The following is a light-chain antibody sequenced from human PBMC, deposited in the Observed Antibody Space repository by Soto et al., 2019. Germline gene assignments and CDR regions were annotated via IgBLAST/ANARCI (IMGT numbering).Light chain of an antibody. J-gene: IGLJ3*02. Sequence: SYELTQPPSVSVAPGQTATITCGGENIGVKSVNWYLQKPGQAPVLVVYDDSDRPSGIPERFSGSNSNDGATLTISRVEAGDEADYYCQVWDTYVDHGVFGGGTKVTVL. CDR3: QVWDTYVDHGV. CDR2: DDS. V-gene: IGLV3-21*02. CDR1: NIGVKS.